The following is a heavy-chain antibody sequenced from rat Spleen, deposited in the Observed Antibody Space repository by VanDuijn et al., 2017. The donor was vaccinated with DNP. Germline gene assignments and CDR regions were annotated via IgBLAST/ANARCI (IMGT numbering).Heavy chain of an antibody. V-gene: IGHV5S13*01. CDR1: GFTFNNYG. CDR3: ARRYYDGYYYAMDA. J-gene: IGHJ4*01. CDR2: ISTGGGDT. D-gene: IGHD1-12*03. Sequence: EVKLVESGGGLVQPGRSLKLSCAVSGFTFNNYGMAWVRQAPTKGLEWVASISTGGGDTFYRDSVKGRFTISRDNTKNIQYLQMDSLRSEDTATYYCARRYYDGYYYAMDAWGQGTTVTVSS.